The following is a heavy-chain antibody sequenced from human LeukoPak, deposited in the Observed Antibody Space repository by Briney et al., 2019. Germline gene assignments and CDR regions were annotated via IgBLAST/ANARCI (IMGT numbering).Heavy chain of an antibody. V-gene: IGHV3-23*01. Sequence: GGSLRLSCAASGFTFSSYSMNWVRQAPGKGLEWVSTISGSGGSTYYADSVKGRFTISRDNSNNTLYLQMNSLRAEDTAVYYCARSKRYGDYGYWYFDYWGQGTLVTVSS. D-gene: IGHD4-17*01. CDR2: ISGSGGST. CDR3: ARSKRYGDYGYWYFDY. J-gene: IGHJ4*02. CDR1: GFTFSSYS.